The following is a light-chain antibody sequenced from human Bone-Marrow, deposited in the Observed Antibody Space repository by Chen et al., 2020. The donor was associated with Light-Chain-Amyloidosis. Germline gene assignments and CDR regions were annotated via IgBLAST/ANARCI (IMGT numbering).Light chain of an antibody. CDR2: DDS. CDR1: NIGSTS. J-gene: IGLJ3*02. V-gene: IGLV3-21*02. CDR3: QVWDRSSDRPV. Sequence: SYLLTQPSSVSAAPGQTATIACGGNNIGSTSVHWYQQTPGQAPLLVVYDDSDRPSGIPELLSGSNAGNTATRTISRVEAGDEADYYCQVWDRSSDRPVFGGGTKLTGL.